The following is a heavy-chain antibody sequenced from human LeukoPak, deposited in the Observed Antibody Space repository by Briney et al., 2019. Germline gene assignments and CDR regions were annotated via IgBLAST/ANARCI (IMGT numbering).Heavy chain of an antibody. CDR2: IIPIFGTA. V-gene: IGHV1-69*01. Sequence: SVKVPCKASGGTFSSYAISWVRQAPGQGLEWMGGIIPIFGTANYAQKFQGRVTVTADESTSTAYMELSSLRSEDTAVYYCARDPLNGYSYGLFDYWGQGTLVTVSS. CDR1: GGTFSSYA. CDR3: ARDPLNGYSYGLFDY. D-gene: IGHD5-18*01. J-gene: IGHJ4*02.